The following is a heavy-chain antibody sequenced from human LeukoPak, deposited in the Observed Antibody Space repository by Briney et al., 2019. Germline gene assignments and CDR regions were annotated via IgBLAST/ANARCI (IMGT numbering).Heavy chain of an antibody. J-gene: IGHJ4*02. CDR3: ARVHHSSSWGTDDC. D-gene: IGHD6-13*01. CDR1: GFTFDDYA. CDR2: ISWNSGSI. Sequence: GGSLRLSCAASGFTFDDYAMHWVRQAPGKGLEWVSGISWNSGSIGYADSVKGRFTTSRDNAKNSLYLHLNSLRAEDTAVYYCARVHHSSSWGTDDCWGQGTLVTVSS. V-gene: IGHV3-9*01.